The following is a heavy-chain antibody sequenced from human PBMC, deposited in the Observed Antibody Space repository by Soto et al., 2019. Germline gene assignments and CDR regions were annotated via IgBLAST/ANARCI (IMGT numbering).Heavy chain of an antibody. Sequence: GASVKVSCKASGYTFTSYGISWVRQAPGQVLEWMVCISAYNGNTNYAQKLQGRVTMTTDTSTSTAYMELRSLRSDDTAVYYCAVEVIAAPEGWFEPWAQGTMVTVSS. CDR3: AVEVIAAPEGWFEP. CDR2: ISAYNGNT. CDR1: GYTFTSYG. V-gene: IGHV1-18*01. J-gene: IGHJ5*02. D-gene: IGHD6-13*01.